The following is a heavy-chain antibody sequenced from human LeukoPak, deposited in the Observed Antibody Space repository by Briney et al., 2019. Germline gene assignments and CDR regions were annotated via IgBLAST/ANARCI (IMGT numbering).Heavy chain of an antibody. D-gene: IGHD4-17*01. J-gene: IGHJ4*02. Sequence: SETLSLTCTVSGASFSSYYWNWIRQSPGKGLEWLGNIHYRGTTNYNPSLKNRVTLSLDTSESQFVLKVTSVTAADTAVYYCARDEHGDFQGFDYWGQGTRVTVSS. CDR3: ARDEHGDFQGFDY. CDR1: GASFSSYY. V-gene: IGHV4-59*13. CDR2: IHYRGTT.